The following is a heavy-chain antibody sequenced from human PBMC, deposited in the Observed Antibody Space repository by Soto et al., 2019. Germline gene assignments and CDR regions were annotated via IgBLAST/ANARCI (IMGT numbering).Heavy chain of an antibody. J-gene: IGHJ5*02. D-gene: IGHD3-3*01. CDR2: IYNSGIT. CDR1: GGSISSGDFS. Sequence: SETLSLTCTVPGGSISSGDFSWGWVPQSPGKGLEWIGHIYNSGITYYNPSLKSRVVISIGTSRNQFSLRLNSLTAADRAVYFCAIGVTVFGLVSRFWFDPWGQGTVVTVSS. V-gene: IGHV4-30-4*01. CDR3: AIGVTVFGLVSRFWFDP.